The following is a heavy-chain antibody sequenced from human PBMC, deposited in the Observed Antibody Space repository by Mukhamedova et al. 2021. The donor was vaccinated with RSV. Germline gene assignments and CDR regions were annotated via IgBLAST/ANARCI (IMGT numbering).Heavy chain of an antibody. V-gene: IGHV3-9*01. J-gene: IGHJ6*03. CDR3: AKGMYSSSFPFYYYYMDV. D-gene: IGHD6-13*01. Sequence: GEGRFTISRDNAKNSLYLQMNSLRAEDTALYYCAKGMYSSSFPFYYYYMDVWGQGTTVTVSS.